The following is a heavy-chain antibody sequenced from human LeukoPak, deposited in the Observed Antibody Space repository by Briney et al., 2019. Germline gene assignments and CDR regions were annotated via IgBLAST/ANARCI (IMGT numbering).Heavy chain of an antibody. Sequence: PSETLSLTCTVSGGSISSYYWSWIRQPPGKGLEWIGYIYYSGSTNYNPSLKSRVTISVDTSKNQFSLKLSSVTAADTAVYYCAREEELRGAFDIWGQGTMVTVSS. J-gene: IGHJ3*02. D-gene: IGHD3-10*01. CDR1: GGSISSYY. CDR2: IYYSGST. CDR3: AREEELRGAFDI. V-gene: IGHV4-59*01.